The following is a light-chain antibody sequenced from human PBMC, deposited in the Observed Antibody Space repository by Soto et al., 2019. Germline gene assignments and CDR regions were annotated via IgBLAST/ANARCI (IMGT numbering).Light chain of an antibody. CDR2: AAS. CDR3: QQYGSSPRT. V-gene: IGKV3-20*01. CDR1: QSVSSNC. Sequence: EIVLTQSPATLSLTAGERATLSCRASQSVSSNCLAWYQQKPGQAPRLLIFAASSRNTGIPDRFSGSGSGTDFTLTISRLEPEDFAVYHCQQYGSSPRTFGQGTKVEIK. J-gene: IGKJ1*01.